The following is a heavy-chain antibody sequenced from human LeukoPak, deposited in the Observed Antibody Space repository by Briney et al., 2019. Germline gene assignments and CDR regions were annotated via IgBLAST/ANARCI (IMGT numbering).Heavy chain of an antibody. V-gene: IGHV3-21*01. J-gene: IGHJ4*02. D-gene: IGHD6-13*01. CDR2: ISSSSSYI. CDR3: ASGIAAAVDY. Sequence: GGSLRLSCAASGFTFSSYSMNWARQAPGKGLEWVSSISSSSSYIYYADSVKGRFTISRDNAKNSLYLQMNSLRAEDTAVYYCASGIAAAVDYWGQGTLVTVSS. CDR1: GFTFSSYS.